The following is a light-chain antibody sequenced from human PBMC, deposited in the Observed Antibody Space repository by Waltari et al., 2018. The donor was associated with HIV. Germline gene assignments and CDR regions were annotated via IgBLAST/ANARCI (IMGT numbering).Light chain of an antibody. CDR1: SSDVGIYNL. J-gene: IGLJ3*02. Sequence: QSALTQPASVSGSPGQSITISCTGTSSDVGIYNLVSWYQQHPGKAPNLIIYEVSKRPSGVSNRFSGSKSGNTASLTISGLQAEDEADYYCCSYVNSRSWVFGGGTKLTVI. CDR2: EVS. V-gene: IGLV2-23*02. CDR3: CSYVNSRSWV.